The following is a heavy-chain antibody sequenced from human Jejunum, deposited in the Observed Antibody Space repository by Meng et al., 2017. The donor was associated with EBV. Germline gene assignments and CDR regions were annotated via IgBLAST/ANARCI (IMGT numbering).Heavy chain of an antibody. CDR2: IYSDSTT. D-gene: IGHD6-19*01. J-gene: IGHJ5*01. CDR3: AKRETSGWYDL. Sequence: EMQLVDSGGGLIQPGVSLRLSCAASGFIVSNSYFSWVRQAPGKGLEWVSVIYSDSTTHYADSVKGRFTMSRDNSKSTLFLQMDSLRAEDTAIYYCAKRETSGWYDLWGQGTLVTVSS. V-gene: IGHV3-53*01. CDR1: GFIVSNSY.